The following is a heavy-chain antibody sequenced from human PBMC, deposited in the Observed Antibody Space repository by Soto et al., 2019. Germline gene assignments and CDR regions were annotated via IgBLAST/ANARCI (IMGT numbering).Heavy chain of an antibody. J-gene: IGHJ6*02. D-gene: IGHD3-3*01. CDR2: IYYSGST. V-gene: IGHV4-59*08. Sequence: SSETLSLTCTVSGGSISSYYWSWIRQPPGKGLEWIGYIYYSGSTYYNPSLKSRVTISVDTSKNQFSLKLSSVTAADTAVYYCARVGGTIFGVVTMHYYGMDVWGQGTTVTVSS. CDR3: ARVGGTIFGVVTMHYYGMDV. CDR1: GGSISSYY.